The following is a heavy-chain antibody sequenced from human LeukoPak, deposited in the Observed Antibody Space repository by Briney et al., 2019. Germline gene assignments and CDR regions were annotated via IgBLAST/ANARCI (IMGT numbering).Heavy chain of an antibody. J-gene: IGHJ6*02. CDR3: ARDPADYYDSSGYYYYYYGMDV. CDR2: ISCSGCTI. CDR1: GFIFSSYE. Sequence: GGSLRLSCASSGFIFSSYEMNWVRQAPAKGLEWVSYISCSGCTIYYADSVKGRFTISRDNAKNSLYLHMNSLRDKDTAVYYCARDPADYYDSSGYYYYYYGMDVWGQGTTVTVSS. D-gene: IGHD3-22*01. V-gene: IGHV3-48*03.